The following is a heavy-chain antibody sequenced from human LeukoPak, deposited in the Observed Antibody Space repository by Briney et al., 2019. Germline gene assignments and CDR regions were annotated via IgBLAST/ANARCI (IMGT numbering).Heavy chain of an antibody. CDR2: IYSGGST. D-gene: IGHD3-9*01. Sequence: GGSLRLSCAASGFTFSSYAMSWVRQAPGKGLEWVSVIYSGGSTYYADSVKGRFTISRDNSKNTLYLQMNSLRAEDTAVYYCARARLYYDILTGQRSYYFDYWGQGTLVTVSS. CDR3: ARARLYYDILTGQRSYYFDY. V-gene: IGHV3-53*01. J-gene: IGHJ4*02. CDR1: GFTFSSYA.